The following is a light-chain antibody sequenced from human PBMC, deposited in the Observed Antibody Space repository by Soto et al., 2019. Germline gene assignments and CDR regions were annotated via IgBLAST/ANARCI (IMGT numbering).Light chain of an antibody. CDR1: GSNIGSNT. CDR3: AAWDDSLSGYV. V-gene: IGLV1-44*01. J-gene: IGLJ1*01. Sequence: QSVLTQPPSASETPGQRVSISCSGSGSNIGSNTVHWYQQLPGTAPKPLMYNNNQRPSGVPDRFSGSKSGTSASLAISGLQSEEEVDYYCAAWDDSLSGYVFGTGTKLTVL. CDR2: NNN.